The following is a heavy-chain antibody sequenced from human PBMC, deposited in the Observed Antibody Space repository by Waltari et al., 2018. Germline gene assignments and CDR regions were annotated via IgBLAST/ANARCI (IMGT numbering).Heavy chain of an antibody. CDR3: ARMGAGRAPDY. CDR1: GFTIDDYA. J-gene: IGHJ4*02. D-gene: IGHD3-16*01. CDR2: INWNSGSI. V-gene: IGHV3-9*01. Sequence: EVQLVESGGDLVQPGRSLRLSCAASGFTIDDYAMHWVRQVPGKGLEWVAGINWNSGSIGYGESVKGRFTISRDNDRNSLYLQMNSLRAEDTAIFYCARMGAGRAPDYWGQGTLVTVSS.